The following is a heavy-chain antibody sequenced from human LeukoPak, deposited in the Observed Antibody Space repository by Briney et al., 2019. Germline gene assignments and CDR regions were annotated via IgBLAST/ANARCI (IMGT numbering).Heavy chain of an antibody. D-gene: IGHD2-21*02. CDR3: AKDIAEGDRFYYFDY. Sequence: GRSLRLSCAASGFTFDDYAMHWVRQAPGKGLEWVSGISWNSGSIGYADSVKGRFTISRDNAKNSLYLQMNSLRAEDTALYYCAKDIAEGDRFYYFDYWGQGTLVTVSS. J-gene: IGHJ4*02. CDR2: ISWNSGSI. CDR1: GFTFDDYA. V-gene: IGHV3-9*01.